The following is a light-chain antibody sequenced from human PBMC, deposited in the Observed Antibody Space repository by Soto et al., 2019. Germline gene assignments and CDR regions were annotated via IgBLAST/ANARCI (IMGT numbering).Light chain of an antibody. CDR2: DAS. CDR1: QSVNSK. V-gene: IGKV3D-20*02. Sequence: AMTQSPATLSVSPGEIXXLSXRASQSVNSKLAWYQQKPGQAPRXXIYDASSRATGIPDRFSGSGAGTDFTLTISRLEPEDFAVYYCQQRSNWPRTFGQGTKVDIK. J-gene: IGKJ1*01. CDR3: QQRSNWPRT.